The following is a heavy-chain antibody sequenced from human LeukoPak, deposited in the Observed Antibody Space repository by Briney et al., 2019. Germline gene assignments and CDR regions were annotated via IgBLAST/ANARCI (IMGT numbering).Heavy chain of an antibody. D-gene: IGHD5-12*01. V-gene: IGHV4-59*12. CDR3: ATLVATTPYYYYGMDV. Sequence: PSETLSLTCTVSGGSISSYYWSWIRQPPGKGLEWIGYIYYSGSTYYNPSLKSRVTISVDTSKNQFSLKLSSVTAADTAVYYCATLVATTPYYYYGMDVWGKGTTVTVSS. CDR1: GGSISSYY. J-gene: IGHJ6*04. CDR2: IYYSGST.